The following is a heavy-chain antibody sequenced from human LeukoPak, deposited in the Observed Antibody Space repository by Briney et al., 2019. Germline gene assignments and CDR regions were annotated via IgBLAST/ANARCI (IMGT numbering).Heavy chain of an antibody. CDR3: ARGFYYYDSSGYYY. Sequence: PGXGXXXXGYIYHSGSTYYNPSLKSRVTISVDTSKNQFSLKLSSVTAADTAVYYCARGFYYYDSSGYYYWGQGTLVTVSS. D-gene: IGHD3-22*01. CDR2: IYHSGST. V-gene: IGHV4-30-2*04. J-gene: IGHJ4*02.